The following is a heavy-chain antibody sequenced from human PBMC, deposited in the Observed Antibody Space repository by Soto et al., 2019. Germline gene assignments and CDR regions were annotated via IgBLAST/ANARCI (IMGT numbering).Heavy chain of an antibody. Sequence: SETLSLTCAVSGGSISSGGYSWSWIRQAPGKGLEWIGYIYHSGSTYYNPSLKSRVTISVDRSKNQFSLKLSSVTAADTAVYYCARSGYSYGPKPLLYWGQGTLVTVSS. V-gene: IGHV4-30-2*01. J-gene: IGHJ4*02. CDR3: ARSGYSYGPKPLLY. CDR1: GGSISSGGYS. D-gene: IGHD5-18*01. CDR2: IYHSGST.